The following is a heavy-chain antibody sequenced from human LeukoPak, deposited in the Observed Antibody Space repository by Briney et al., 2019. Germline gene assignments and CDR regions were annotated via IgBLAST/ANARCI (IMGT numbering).Heavy chain of an antibody. CDR2: IYYSGST. Sequence: SETLSLTCTVSGGSINSYYWSWIRQPPGKGLEWIGYIYYSGSTNYNPSLKSRVTISVDTPKNQFSLKLSSVTAADTAVYYCARGAWDDILTPFDYWGQGTLVTVSS. D-gene: IGHD3-9*01. J-gene: IGHJ4*02. CDR1: GGSINSYY. V-gene: IGHV4-59*01. CDR3: ARGAWDDILTPFDY.